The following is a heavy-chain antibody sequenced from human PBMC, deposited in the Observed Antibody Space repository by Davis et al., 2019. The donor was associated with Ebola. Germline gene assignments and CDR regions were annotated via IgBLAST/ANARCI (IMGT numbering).Heavy chain of an antibody. Sequence: ASVKVSCKASGYTFTSYDINWVRQATGQGLEWMGWMNPNSGNTGYAQKFQGRATMTRNTSIGTAYMELSSLRSEDTAVYYCAGIYGDYYYYYGMDVWGQGTTVTVSS. V-gene: IGHV1-8*01. D-gene: IGHD4-17*01. CDR2: MNPNSGNT. CDR3: AGIYGDYYYYYGMDV. CDR1: GYTFTSYD. J-gene: IGHJ6*02.